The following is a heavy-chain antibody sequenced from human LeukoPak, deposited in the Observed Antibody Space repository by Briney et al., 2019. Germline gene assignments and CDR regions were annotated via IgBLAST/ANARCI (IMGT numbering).Heavy chain of an antibody. CDR3: ARQTGSGLFILP. CDR1: GGSLNGSRYY. V-gene: IGHV4-39*01. D-gene: IGHD3/OR15-3a*01. Sequence: PSETLSLTCTVSGGSLNGSRYYWGWIRQPPGKGLEWLGSIYYNGTTYYNPSLKSRVTVSVDTSKNQFSLKLSSVTAADTAVYYCARQTGSGLFILPGGQGTLVTVSS. CDR2: IYYNGTT. J-gene: IGHJ4*02.